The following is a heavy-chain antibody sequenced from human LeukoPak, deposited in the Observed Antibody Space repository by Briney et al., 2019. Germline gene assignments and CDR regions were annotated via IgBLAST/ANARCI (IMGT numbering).Heavy chain of an antibody. CDR1: GGSVSSGSYY. J-gene: IGHJ4*02. D-gene: IGHD2-15*01. CDR3: ARHSWAFDY. CDR2: IYYSGST. V-gene: IGHV4-61*01. Sequence: PSGTLSLTCTVSGGSVSSGSYYWSWIRQPPGKGLEWIGYIYYSGSTNYNPSLKSRVTISVDTSKNQFSLKLSSVTAADTAVYYCARHSWAFDYWGQGTLVTVSS.